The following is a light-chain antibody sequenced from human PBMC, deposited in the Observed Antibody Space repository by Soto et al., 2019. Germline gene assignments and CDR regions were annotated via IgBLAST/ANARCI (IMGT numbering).Light chain of an antibody. CDR1: SGHSSYI. CDR2: LEGSGSY. V-gene: IGLV4-60*02. J-gene: IGLJ3*02. CDR3: ETWDSNTRV. Sequence: QPVLTQSSSASASLGSSVTLTCTLSSGHSSYIIAWHQQQPGKAPRYLMKLEGSGSYNKGSGIPDHFSGSSSGADRYLTISKLQFDDEADYYCETWDSNTRVFGGGTKLTVL.